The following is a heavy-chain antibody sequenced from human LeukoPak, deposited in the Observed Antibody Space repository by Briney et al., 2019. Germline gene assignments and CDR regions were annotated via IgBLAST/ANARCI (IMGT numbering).Heavy chain of an antibody. CDR1: GGTFSSYA. D-gene: IGHD3-22*01. CDR2: IFPILGIA. J-gene: IGHJ5*02. Sequence: SAKVSCKASGGTFSSYAISWGRHTPGQRLECRGRIFPILGIANYAQKFQGRGTITAEKPTSTAYMGLSSQRSEDTAVYYRARADSITMIIPPDWFDPCGQGTLVTVSS. V-gene: IGHV1-69*04. CDR3: ARADSITMIIPPDWFDP.